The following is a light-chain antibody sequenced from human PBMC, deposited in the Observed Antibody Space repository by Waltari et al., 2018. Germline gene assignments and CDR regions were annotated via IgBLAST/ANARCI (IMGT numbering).Light chain of an antibody. CDR3: QQLKSYPLT. CDR1: QGITGY. V-gene: IGKV1-9*01. CDR2: AAL. J-gene: IGKJ4*01. Sequence: DIQLTQSPSFLSASVGDRVTITCRASQGITGYVGWYQQKPGKAPKLLIYAALNLQSGVPSRFSGSGYGTEFTLTISSLQPEDFATYHCQQLKSYPLTFGGGTKVEIK.